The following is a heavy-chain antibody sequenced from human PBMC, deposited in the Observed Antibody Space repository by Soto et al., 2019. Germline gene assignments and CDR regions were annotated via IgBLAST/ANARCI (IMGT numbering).Heavy chain of an antibody. CDR3: ARGGSSDWQVAFDF. Sequence: SETLSLTCAVYGGSFSGYFWNWIRQTPGKGLEWIGKVNHNGRNNYNPSLKSRVTISLDMSKNQISLKLTSVTAADTAVYYCARGGSSDWQVAFDFWGQGTMVT. CDR2: VNHNGRN. J-gene: IGHJ3*01. CDR1: GGSFSGYF. D-gene: IGHD6-19*01. V-gene: IGHV4-34*01.